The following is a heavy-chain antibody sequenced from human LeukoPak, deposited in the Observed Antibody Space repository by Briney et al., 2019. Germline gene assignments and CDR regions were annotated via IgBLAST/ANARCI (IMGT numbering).Heavy chain of an antibody. CDR3: AKDSLGSSSKNWFDP. V-gene: IGHV3-23*01. Sequence: GGSLRLSCAASGFTFSSYAMSWVRQAPGKGLEWVSAISGSGGSTYYADSVKGRFTISRDNSKNTLYLQMNSLRAEDTAVYYCAKDSLGSSSKNWFDPWGQGTLVTVSS. CDR2: ISGSGGST. D-gene: IGHD6-13*01. CDR1: GFTFSSYA. J-gene: IGHJ5*02.